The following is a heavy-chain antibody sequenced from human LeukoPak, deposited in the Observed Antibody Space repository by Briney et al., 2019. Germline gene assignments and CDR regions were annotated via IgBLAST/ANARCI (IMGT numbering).Heavy chain of an antibody. CDR1: GSSFTSYW. CDR3: AKVDYYDSSGYSY. CDR2: IDAGVSDS. V-gene: IGHV5-51*01. J-gene: IGHJ4*02. D-gene: IGHD3-22*01. Sequence: GESLKISCQGSGSSFTSYWIGWVRQLPGKGLEWMGIIDAGVSDSSYSPSFQGEFTFSADKSISPSYLQWRRLKASDTAMYYCAKVDYYDSSGYSYWGQGTLVTVSS.